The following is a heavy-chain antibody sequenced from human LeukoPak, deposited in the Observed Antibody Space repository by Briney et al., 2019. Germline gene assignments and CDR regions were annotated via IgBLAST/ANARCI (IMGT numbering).Heavy chain of an antibody. V-gene: IGHV3-30*02. CDR2: IRYDGSNK. CDR1: GFTFSSYR. Sequence: GGSLRLSCAASGFTFSSYRMHRVRQAPGKGLEWVAFIRYDGSNKYYADSVKGRFTISRDNSKNTLYLQMNSLRAEDTAVYYCAKDQRSSWYAALHDAFDIWGQGTMVTVS. CDR3: AKDQRSSWYAALHDAFDI. D-gene: IGHD6-13*01. J-gene: IGHJ3*02.